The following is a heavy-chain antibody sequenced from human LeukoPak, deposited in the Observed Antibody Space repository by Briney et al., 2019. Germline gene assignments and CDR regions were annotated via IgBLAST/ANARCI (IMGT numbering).Heavy chain of an antibody. CDR3: AKDRDGYNYYYYAMDV. CDR2: INPHSGGT. Sequence: GASVKVSCKASGYSFTVYYMHWVRQAPGQGLEWMGWINPHSGGTNYAQKFHGRVTMTRDTSTSTAYMELSRLRSDDTAVYYCAKDRDGYNYYYYAMDVWGQGTTVTVSS. V-gene: IGHV1-2*02. D-gene: IGHD5-24*01. J-gene: IGHJ6*02. CDR1: GYSFTVYY.